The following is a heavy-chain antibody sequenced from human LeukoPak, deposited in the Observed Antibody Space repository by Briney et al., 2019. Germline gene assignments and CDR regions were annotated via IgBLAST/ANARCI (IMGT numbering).Heavy chain of an antibody. J-gene: IGHJ5*02. Sequence: SVKLSCKASGGTFSSYAISWVRQAPGQGLEWMGRIIPIFGTANYAQKLQGRVTITADKSTSTAYMELSSLRSEDTAVHYCAREGGYCSGGSCGRGEDWFDPWGQGTLVTVSS. CDR2: IIPIFGTA. CDR3: AREGGYCSGGSCGRGEDWFDP. CDR1: GGTFSSYA. D-gene: IGHD2-15*01. V-gene: IGHV1-69*06.